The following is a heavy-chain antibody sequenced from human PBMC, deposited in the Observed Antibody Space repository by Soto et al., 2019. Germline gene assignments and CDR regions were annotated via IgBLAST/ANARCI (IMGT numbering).Heavy chain of an antibody. CDR1: GGSISSYY. V-gene: IGHV4-59*08. CDR3: ARFLTTVKQAFDI. D-gene: IGHD4-17*01. Sequence: QVQLQESGPGLVKPSETLSLTCTVSGGSISSYYWSWIRQPPGKGLEWIGYIYYSGSTNYNPSLKSRGTIAVDTSKNQVSLKLSSVTAADTAVYYCARFLTTVKQAFDIWGQGTMVTVSS. J-gene: IGHJ3*02. CDR2: IYYSGST.